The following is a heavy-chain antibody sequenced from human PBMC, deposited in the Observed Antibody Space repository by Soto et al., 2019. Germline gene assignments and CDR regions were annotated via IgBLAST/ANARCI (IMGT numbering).Heavy chain of an antibody. CDR2: ISGSGGST. CDR3: AKDEIEGYYYYYYMDV. J-gene: IGHJ6*03. Sequence: HPGGSLRLSCAASGFTFSSYAMSWVRQAPGKGLEWVSAISGSGGSTYYADSVKGRFTISRDNSKNTLYLQMNSLRAEDTAVYYCAKDEIEGYYYYYYMDVWGKGTTVSVSS. V-gene: IGHV3-23*01. D-gene: IGHD2-21*01. CDR1: GFTFSSYA.